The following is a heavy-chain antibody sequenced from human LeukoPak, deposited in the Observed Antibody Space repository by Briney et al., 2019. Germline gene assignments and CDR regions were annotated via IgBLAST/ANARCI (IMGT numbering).Heavy chain of an antibody. D-gene: IGHD6-25*01. J-gene: IGHJ4*02. CDR3: ARDHTAAPYFDY. CDR2: IYTSGSI. V-gene: IGHV4-4*09. Sequence: SETLSLTCTVSGGSMSSYYWSWIRQPPGKGLEWIGYIYTSGSINYNPSLKSRVTILLDTSKNQFSLKLSSVTAADTAVYYCARDHTAAPYFDYWGQGTLVTVSS. CDR1: GGSMSSYY.